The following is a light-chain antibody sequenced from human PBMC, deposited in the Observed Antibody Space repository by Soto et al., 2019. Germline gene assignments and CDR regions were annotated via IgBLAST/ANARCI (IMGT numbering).Light chain of an antibody. J-gene: IGKJ1*01. CDR3: QQRSNWPRT. V-gene: IGKV3-11*01. Sequence: EIVMTQSPATLSVSPGERATLSCRASQSVRSSFLAWYQQKPGQAPRLLIYDASNRATGIPARFSGSGSGTDFTLTISSLEPEDFAVYYCQQRSNWPRTFGQGTKVDIK. CDR1: QSVRSSF. CDR2: DAS.